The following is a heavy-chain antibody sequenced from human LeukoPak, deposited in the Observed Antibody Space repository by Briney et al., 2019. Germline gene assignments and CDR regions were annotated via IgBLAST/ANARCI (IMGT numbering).Heavy chain of an antibody. J-gene: IGHJ4*02. Sequence: GGSLRLSCAASGFTFSSYSMNWVRQAPGKGLEWVSYISSGSSTIYYADSVEGRFTISRDNAENSLYLQMNSLRAEDTAVYYCARAQYYYDSSGYHPHFDYWGQGTLVTVSS. V-gene: IGHV3-48*01. CDR3: ARAQYYYDSSGYHPHFDY. CDR1: GFTFSSYS. D-gene: IGHD3-22*01. CDR2: ISSGSSTI.